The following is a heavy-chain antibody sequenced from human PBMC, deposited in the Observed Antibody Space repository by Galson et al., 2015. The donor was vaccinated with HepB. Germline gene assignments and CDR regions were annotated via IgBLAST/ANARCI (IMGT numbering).Heavy chain of an antibody. V-gene: IGHV3-15*07. CDR3: TTGGAVTHSRYYYYGMDV. CDR2: IKSKTDGGTT. J-gene: IGHJ6*02. CDR1: GFTFSSYW. Sequence: SLRLSCAVSGFTFSSYWMHWVRQAPGKGLEWVGRIKSKTDGGTTDYAAPVKGRFTISRDDSKNTLYLQMSSLKTEDTAVYYCTTGGAVTHSRYYYYGMDVWGQGTTVTVSS. D-gene: IGHD4-17*01.